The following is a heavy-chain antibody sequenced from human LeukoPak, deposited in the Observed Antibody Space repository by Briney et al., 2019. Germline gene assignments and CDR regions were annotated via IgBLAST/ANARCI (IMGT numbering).Heavy chain of an antibody. V-gene: IGHV6-1*01. J-gene: IGHJ5*02. CDR1: GDSVSSNSAA. D-gene: IGHD3-3*01. CDR2: TYYRSKWYN. Sequence: ASQTLSLTCAISGDSVSSNSAAWNWIRQSPSRGLEWQGSTYYRSKWYNDYAVSVKSRITINPDTSKNQFSLQLNSVTPEDTAVYYCARGGIRFLEWLLRFDPWGQGTLVTASS. CDR3: ARGGIRFLEWLLRFDP.